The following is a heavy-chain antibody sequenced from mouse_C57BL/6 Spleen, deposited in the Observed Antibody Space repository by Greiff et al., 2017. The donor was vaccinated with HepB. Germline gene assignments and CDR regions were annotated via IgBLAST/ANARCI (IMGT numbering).Heavy chain of an antibody. D-gene: IGHD5-1*01. Sequence: QVQLQQPGAELVMPGASVKLSCKASGYTFTSYWMHWVKQRPGQGLEWIGYINPSSGYTKYNQKFKDKATLTADKSSSTAYMQLSSLTSEDSAVYYCARYLMDYWGQGTSVTVSS. V-gene: IGHV1-7*01. CDR2: INPSSGYT. CDR3: ARYLMDY. J-gene: IGHJ4*01. CDR1: GYTFTSYW.